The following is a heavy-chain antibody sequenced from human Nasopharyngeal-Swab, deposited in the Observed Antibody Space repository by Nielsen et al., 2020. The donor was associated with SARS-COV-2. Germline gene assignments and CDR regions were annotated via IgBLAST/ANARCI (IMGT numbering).Heavy chain of an antibody. D-gene: IGHD3-10*01. V-gene: IGHV4-34*01. CDR1: GGSFSGYY. CDR3: ARRTGRRGFDY. CDR2: INHSGST. J-gene: IGHJ4*02. Sequence: SETLSLTCAVYGGSFSGYYWSWIRQPPGKGLEWIGEINHSGSTNYNPSLKSRVTISVDTSKNQFSLKLSSVTAADTAVYYCARRTGRRGFDYWGQGTLVTVSS.